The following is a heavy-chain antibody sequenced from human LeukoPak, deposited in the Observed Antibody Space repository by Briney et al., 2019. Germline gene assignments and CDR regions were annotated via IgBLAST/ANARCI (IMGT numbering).Heavy chain of an antibody. CDR2: IIPIFGIA. CDR1: GGTFSSYA. CDR3: AGDFGIVSSSDSLFDP. D-gene: IGHD6-25*01. J-gene: IGHJ5*02. V-gene: IGHV1-69*04. Sequence: SVKVSCKASGGTFSSYAISWVRQAPGQGLEWMGRIIPIFGIANYAQKFQGRVTITADKSTSTAYMELSSLRSEDTAVYYCAGDFGIVSSSDSLFDPWGQGTLVTVPS.